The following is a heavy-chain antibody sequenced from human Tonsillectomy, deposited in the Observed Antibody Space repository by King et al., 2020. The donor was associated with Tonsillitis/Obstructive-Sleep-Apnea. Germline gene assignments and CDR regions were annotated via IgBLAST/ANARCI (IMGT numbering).Heavy chain of an antibody. CDR1: GYTFTSYY. CDR3: ARDPGIVVVVAATNYYYYYMDV. Sequence: QLVQSGAEVKKPGASVKVSCKASGYTFTSYYMHWVRQAPGQGLEWMGIINPSGGSTSYAQKFQGGVTMTRDTSTSTVYMELSSLRSEDTAGYYCARDPGIVVVVAATNYYYYYMDVWGKGTTVTVSS. J-gene: IGHJ6*03. D-gene: IGHD2-15*01. V-gene: IGHV1-46*01. CDR2: INPSGGST.